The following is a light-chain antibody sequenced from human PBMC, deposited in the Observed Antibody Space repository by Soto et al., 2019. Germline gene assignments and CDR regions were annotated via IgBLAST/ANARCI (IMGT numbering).Light chain of an antibody. CDR2: GHN. CDR1: VSNIGAGYE. J-gene: IGLJ2*01. Sequence: QSVLTQPPSVSGAPGQRVTISCTGSVSNIGAGYEVHWYQQLPGTAPKLLISGHNNRPSGVPDRFFGSKSGTSASLVITGLQAEDEADYYCQSYDSSLSGVVFGGGTKLTVL. V-gene: IGLV1-40*01. CDR3: QSYDSSLSGVV.